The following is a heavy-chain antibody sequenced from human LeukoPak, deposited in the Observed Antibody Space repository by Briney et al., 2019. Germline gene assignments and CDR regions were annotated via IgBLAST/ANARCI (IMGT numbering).Heavy chain of an antibody. Sequence: SQTLSLTCTVSGGSISSGSYYWSWIRQPAGKGLEWIGRIYTSGSTNYNPSLRSRVTISVDTSKNQFSLKLSSVTAADTAVYYCATRRVYCSGGSCYNWFDPWGQGTLVTVSS. CDR1: GGSISSGSYY. CDR2: IYTSGST. V-gene: IGHV4-61*02. D-gene: IGHD2-15*01. J-gene: IGHJ5*02. CDR3: ATRRVYCSGGSCYNWFDP.